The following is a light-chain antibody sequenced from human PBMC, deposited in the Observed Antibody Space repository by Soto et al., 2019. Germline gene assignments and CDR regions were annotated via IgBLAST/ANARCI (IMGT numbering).Light chain of an antibody. CDR2: LGS. J-gene: IGKJ2*02. CDR3: MQAIQTPCT. CDR1: QSLLHSNGYNF. Sequence: DIVMTQSPFSLPVTPGEPASISCRSSQSLLHSNGYNFLDWYLQKPGQSPQLLINLGSNRASGVPDRFSGRGSGTEFTLKISRVEAEDVGVYHWMQAIQTPCTIGQWTKLEIK. V-gene: IGKV2-28*01.